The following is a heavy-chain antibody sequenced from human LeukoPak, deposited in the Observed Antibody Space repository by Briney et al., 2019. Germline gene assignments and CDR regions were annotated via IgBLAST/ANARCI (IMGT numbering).Heavy chain of an antibody. Sequence: GGSLRLSCAASGFTFSAFWMSCVCQAPGKGLEWAANLNQDGSEKYIVDSVKGRFTISRDNAKNLLWLQMDSLRAEDTAVYYCARGDVAFAETAQWGQGTLVTVSS. V-gene: IGHV3-7*01. CDR3: ARGDVAFAETAQ. CDR1: GFTFSAFW. D-gene: IGHD3-10*01. CDR2: LNQDGSEK. J-gene: IGHJ4*02.